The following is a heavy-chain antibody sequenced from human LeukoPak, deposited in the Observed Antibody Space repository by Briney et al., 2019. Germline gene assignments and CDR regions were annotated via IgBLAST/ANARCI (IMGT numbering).Heavy chain of an antibody. Sequence: GESLKISCKGSGYSFTSYWIGWVRQMLGKGLEWMGGIYPGDSDTRYSPSFQGQVTISADKSISTAYLQWSSLKASDTAMYYCARLQKTIAARLGDYWGQGTLVTVSS. J-gene: IGHJ4*02. CDR1: GYSFTSYW. CDR3: ARLQKTIAARLGDY. D-gene: IGHD6-6*01. CDR2: IYPGDSDT. V-gene: IGHV5-51*01.